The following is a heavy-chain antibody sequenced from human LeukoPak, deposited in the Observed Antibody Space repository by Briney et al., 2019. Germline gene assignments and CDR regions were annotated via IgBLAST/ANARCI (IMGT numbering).Heavy chain of an antibody. V-gene: IGHV4-34*01. CDR2: INHSGST. J-gene: IGHJ4*02. CDR3: ARVLDGIQRRGGRFDY. Sequence: SSETLSLTCPVYGGSFSGYYWSWIRQPPGKGLEWTGEINHSGSTNYNPSLKSRVTVSVDTSKNQFSLKLSSVTVADTAVYYCARVLDGIQRRGGRFDYWGQGTLVSVSS. CDR1: GGSFSGYY. D-gene: IGHD5-18*01.